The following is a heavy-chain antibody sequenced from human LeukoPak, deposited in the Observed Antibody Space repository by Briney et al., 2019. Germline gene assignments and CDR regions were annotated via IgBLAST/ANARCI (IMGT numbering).Heavy chain of an antibody. D-gene: IGHD6-19*01. V-gene: IGHV4-59*01. CDR2: IYYSGST. CDR1: GDSISSYY. Sequence: PSETLSLTCTVSGDSISSYYWSWIRQPPGKGLEWIGYIYYSGSTNYNPSLKSRVTISVDTSKNQFSLKLSSVTAADTAVYFCARFTGGGVAGISFDYWGQGTLVTVSS. CDR3: ARFTGGGVAGISFDY. J-gene: IGHJ4*02.